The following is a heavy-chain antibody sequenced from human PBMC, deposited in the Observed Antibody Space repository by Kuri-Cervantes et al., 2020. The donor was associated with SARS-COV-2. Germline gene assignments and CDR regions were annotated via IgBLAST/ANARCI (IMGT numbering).Heavy chain of an antibody. CDR2: ISYDGSSK. Sequence: GESLKISCAASGFTFSPYGMQWARQAPGKGLEWVAVISYDGSSKYYADSVKGRFTISRDNSKNTLYLQMNSLRAEDTAVYYCAKGLGYYYGMDVWGQGTTVTVSS. CDR1: GFTFSPYG. CDR3: AKGLGYYYGMDV. V-gene: IGHV3-30*18. J-gene: IGHJ6*02. D-gene: IGHD6-6*01.